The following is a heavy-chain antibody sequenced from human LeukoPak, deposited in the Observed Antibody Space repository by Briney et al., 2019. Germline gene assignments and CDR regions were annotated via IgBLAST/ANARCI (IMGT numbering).Heavy chain of an antibody. D-gene: IGHD3-9*01. J-gene: IGHJ4*02. CDR3: ARSYYDIDFDY. CDR2: IDYSGST. Sequence: PSETLSLTCAVYGGSFSGYYWSWIRQPPRKGLEWIGYIDYSGSTNYNPSLKSRVTISVDTSKNQFSLKLSSVTAADTAVYYCARSYYDIDFDYWGRGTLVTVSS. CDR1: GGSFSGYY. V-gene: IGHV4-59*01.